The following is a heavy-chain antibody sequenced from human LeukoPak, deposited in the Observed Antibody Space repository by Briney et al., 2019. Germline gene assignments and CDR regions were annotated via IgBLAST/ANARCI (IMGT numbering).Heavy chain of an antibody. CDR2: MSGSGGST. J-gene: IGHJ6*02. CDR1: GFTFSSYA. Sequence: PGGSLRLSCAASGFTFSSYAMSWVRQAPGKGLEWVSAMSGSGGSTYYADSVKGRFTISRDNSKNTLYLQMNSLRTEDTAVYYCAKDPETAVAGTRAGYYYYYYGMDVWGQGTTVTVSS. D-gene: IGHD6-19*01. V-gene: IGHV3-23*01. CDR3: AKDPETAVAGTRAGYYYYYYGMDV.